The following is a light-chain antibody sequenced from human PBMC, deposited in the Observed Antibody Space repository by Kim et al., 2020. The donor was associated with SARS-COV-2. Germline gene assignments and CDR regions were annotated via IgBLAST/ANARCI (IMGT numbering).Light chain of an antibody. CDR2: DAS. J-gene: IGKJ4*01. CDR3: LQFDDLVT. Sequence: SASVGDRVTVTCQASQDIATYLNWYQQKPGKAPKLLIYDASILERGVPSRFSGSGSGTHFTFTITGLQTEDIATYYCLQFDDLVTFGGGTKVDIK. V-gene: IGKV1-33*01. CDR1: QDIATY.